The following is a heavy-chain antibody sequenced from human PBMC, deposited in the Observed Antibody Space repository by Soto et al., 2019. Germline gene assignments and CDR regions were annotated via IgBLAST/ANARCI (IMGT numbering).Heavy chain of an antibody. CDR1: GYTFTSYG. V-gene: IGHV1-18*01. D-gene: IGHD2-15*01. J-gene: IGHJ6*02. Sequence: GASVKVSCKASGYTFTSYGISWVRQAPGQGLEWMGWISAYNGNTNYAQKLQGRVTMTTDTSTSTAYMELRSLRSDDTAVYYCALNGGRGGYYYGMDVWGQGTTVTVSS. CDR2: ISAYNGNT. CDR3: ALNGGRGGYYYGMDV.